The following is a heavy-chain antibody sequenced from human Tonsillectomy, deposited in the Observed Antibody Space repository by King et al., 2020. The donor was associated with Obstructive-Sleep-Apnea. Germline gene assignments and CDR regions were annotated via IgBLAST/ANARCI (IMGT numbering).Heavy chain of an antibody. CDR1: GDSISSSGNY. CDR3: AREYRIQVWLPIDY. J-gene: IGHJ4*02. D-gene: IGHD5-18*01. Sequence: QLQLQESGPGLVKPSETLSLTCTVSGDSISSSGNYWGWIRQPPGEGLEWIGSVYSSGSTYYNPSLKSRVTLSIDTAKNQFSLKLTSVTAADTAMYYCAREYRIQVWLPIDYWGQGTLVTVSS. CDR2: VYSSGST. V-gene: IGHV4-39*07.